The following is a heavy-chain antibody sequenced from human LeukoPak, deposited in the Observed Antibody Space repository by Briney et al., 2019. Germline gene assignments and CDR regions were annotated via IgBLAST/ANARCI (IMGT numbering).Heavy chain of an antibody. V-gene: IGHV3-49*04. CDR3: TRDGSSWYELDY. Sequence: GGSLRLSCTASGFTFGDYAMSWVRQAPGKGLEWVGFIRSKAYGGTTEYAASVTGRFTISRDDSKSIAYLQMNSLKTEDTAVYYCTRDGSSWYELDYWGQGTLVTVSS. CDR1: GFTFGDYA. J-gene: IGHJ4*02. D-gene: IGHD6-13*01. CDR2: IRSKAYGGTT.